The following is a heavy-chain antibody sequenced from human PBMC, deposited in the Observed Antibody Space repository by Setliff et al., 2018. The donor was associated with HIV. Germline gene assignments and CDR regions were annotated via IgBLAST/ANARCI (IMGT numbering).Heavy chain of an antibody. D-gene: IGHD3-22*01. Sequence: ASVKVSCKASGYAFASYGLNWVRQAPGQGLEWMGWINTHSGNPTYALAFTGRFVFSLDTSVSTAYLQISSLRAEDTAVYYCARFYDSGASYSDDAFDIWGQGTMVTVSS. CDR3: ARFYDSGASYSDDAFDI. CDR2: INTHSGNP. V-gene: IGHV7-4-1*02. J-gene: IGHJ3*02. CDR1: GYAFASYG.